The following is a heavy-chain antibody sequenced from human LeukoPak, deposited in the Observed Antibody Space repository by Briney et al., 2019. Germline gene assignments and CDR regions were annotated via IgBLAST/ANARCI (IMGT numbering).Heavy chain of an antibody. V-gene: IGHV3-74*01. J-gene: IGHJ5*02. Sequence: PGGSLRLSCAASRFTFSSYWMHWVRQTPGKGLVWVSRIESDGSTIYADSVRGRFTISRDNAKNMVYLQMNSLRAEDTAMYYCARATTYFYGSVTYHWFDPWGQGTLVTVSS. CDR1: RFTFSSYW. D-gene: IGHD3-10*01. CDR3: ARATTYFYGSVTYHWFDP. CDR2: IESDGST.